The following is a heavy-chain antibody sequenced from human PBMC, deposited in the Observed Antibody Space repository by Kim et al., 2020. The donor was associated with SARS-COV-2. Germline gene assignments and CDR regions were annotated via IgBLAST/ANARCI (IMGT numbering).Heavy chain of an antibody. CDR1: GGSISSSSYY. CDR3: ARLLAVAGTYYFDY. J-gene: IGHJ4*02. Sequence: SETLSLTCTVSGGSISSSSYYWGWIRQPPWKGLEWIGSIYYSGSTYYNPSLKSRVTISVDTSKNQFSLKLSSVTAADTAVYYCARLLAVAGTYYFDYWGQGTLVTVSS. D-gene: IGHD6-19*01. V-gene: IGHV4-39*01. CDR2: IYYSGST.